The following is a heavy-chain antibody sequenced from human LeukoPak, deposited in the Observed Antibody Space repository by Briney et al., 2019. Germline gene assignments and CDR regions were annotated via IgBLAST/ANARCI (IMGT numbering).Heavy chain of an antibody. CDR1: GFTFSSYS. CDR3: ASVKYDILTGYSPYYMDV. V-gene: IGHV3-48*04. CDR2: ISSSSSTI. D-gene: IGHD3-9*01. J-gene: IGHJ6*03. Sequence: GSLRLSCAASGFTFSSYSMNWVRQAPGKGLEWVSYISSSSSTIYYADSVKGRFTISRDNAKNSLYLQMNSLRAEDTAVYYCASVKYDILTGYSPYYMDVWGKGTTVTVSS.